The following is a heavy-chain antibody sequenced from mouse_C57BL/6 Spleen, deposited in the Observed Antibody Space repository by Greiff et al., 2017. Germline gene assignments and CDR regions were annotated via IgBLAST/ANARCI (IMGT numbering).Heavy chain of an antibody. CDR3: AIERWFVYDVWFAY. CDR2: INYDGGST. D-gene: IGHD2-12*01. Sequence: EVQRVESEGGLVKPGSSMKLSCTASGFTFSDYYMAWVRQVPEKGLEWVANINYDGGSTYYLASLKSSFIITRDNAKTILYRQMSSLKSENTVTYYGAIERWFVYDVWFAYWGQGTLVTVSS. V-gene: IGHV5-16*01. CDR1: GFTFSDYY. J-gene: IGHJ3*01.